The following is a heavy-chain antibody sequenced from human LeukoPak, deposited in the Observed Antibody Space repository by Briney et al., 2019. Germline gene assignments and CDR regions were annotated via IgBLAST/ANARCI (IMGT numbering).Heavy chain of an antibody. V-gene: IGHV3-7*01. CDR2: IKQEGSEK. D-gene: IGHD3-10*01. CDR3: ASAYHYGSGSYYNPKY. Sequence: PGGSLRLSCAASGFTFGSYWMSWVRQAPGKGLEWVANIKQEGSEKYYVDSVKGRFTISRDNAKNSLYLQMNSLRAEDTAVYYCASAYHYGSGSYYNPKYWGQGTLVTVSS. CDR1: GFTFGSYW. J-gene: IGHJ4*02.